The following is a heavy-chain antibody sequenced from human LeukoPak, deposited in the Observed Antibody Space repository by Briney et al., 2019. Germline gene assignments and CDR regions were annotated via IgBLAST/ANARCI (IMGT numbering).Heavy chain of an antibody. D-gene: IGHD3-3*02. CDR1: GFSFGGYA. Sequence: RSLRLSCTTSGFSFGGYAMTWVRQAPGKGLQWVGFIRSKIYGETTEYAASVKGRFTLSRDDSRGIAYLEMNSLKIEDTAVYYCAKTLYPVLDYYGLDVWGQGTTVTVSS. CDR3: AKTLYPVLDYYGLDV. CDR2: IRSKIYGETT. J-gene: IGHJ6*02. V-gene: IGHV3-49*04.